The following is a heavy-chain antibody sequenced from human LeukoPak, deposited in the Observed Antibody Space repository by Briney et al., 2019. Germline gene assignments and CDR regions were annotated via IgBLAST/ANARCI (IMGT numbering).Heavy chain of an antibody. Sequence: SVKVSCKASGGTFSSYAISWVRQAPGQGLEWMGGIIPIFGTANYAQKFQRKVTITADESTSTAYMELSSLRSEDTAVYYCASSGRYYYGSGTDKQLLYYYYYYGMDVWGQGTTVTVSS. CDR1: GGTFSSYA. CDR2: IIPIFGTA. J-gene: IGHJ6*02. D-gene: IGHD3-10*01. CDR3: ASSGRYYYGSGTDKQLLYYYYYYGMDV. V-gene: IGHV1-69*13.